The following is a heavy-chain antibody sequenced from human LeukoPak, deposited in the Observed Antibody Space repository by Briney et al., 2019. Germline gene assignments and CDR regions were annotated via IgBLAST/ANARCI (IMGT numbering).Heavy chain of an antibody. CDR1: GGTFSSYA. J-gene: IGHJ3*02. V-gene: IGHV1-69*13. D-gene: IGHD3-22*01. CDR3: ARADSSGYYDSRDAFDI. CDR2: IIPIFGTA. Sequence: ASVKVSCKASGGTFSSYAISWVRQAPGQGLEWMGGIIPIFGTANYAQKFQGRVTITADESTSTAYVELSSLRSEDTAVYYCARADSSGYYDSRDAFDIWGQGTMVTVSS.